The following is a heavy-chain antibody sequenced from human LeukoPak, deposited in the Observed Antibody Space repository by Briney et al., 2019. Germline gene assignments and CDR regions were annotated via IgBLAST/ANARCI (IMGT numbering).Heavy chain of an antibody. CDR3: AKYKPSSSWYWYYMDV. J-gene: IGHJ6*03. D-gene: IGHD6-13*01. CDR2: ISGSGGST. Sequence: GGSLRLSCTTSGITFSNSWMSWVRQAPGKGLEWVSAISGSGGSTYYADSVKGRFTISRDNSKNTLYLQMNSLRAEDTAVYYCAKYKPSSSWYWYYMDVWGKGTTVTVSS. CDR1: GITFSNSW. V-gene: IGHV3-23*01.